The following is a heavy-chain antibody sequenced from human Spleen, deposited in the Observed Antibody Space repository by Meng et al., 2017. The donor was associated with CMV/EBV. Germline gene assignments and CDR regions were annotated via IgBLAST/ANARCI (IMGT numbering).Heavy chain of an antibody. J-gene: IGHJ4*02. V-gene: IGHV3-74*01. D-gene: IGHD6-13*01. CDR2: INSDGSST. Sequence: GESLKISCAASGFTFSSYWMHWVRQAPGKGLVWVSRINSDGSSTSYADSVKGRFTISRDNAKNTLHLQMNSLRAEDTAVYYCAKAFSASWYREYYDDWGQGTLVTVSS. CDR1: GFTFSSYW. CDR3: AKAFSASWYREYYDD.